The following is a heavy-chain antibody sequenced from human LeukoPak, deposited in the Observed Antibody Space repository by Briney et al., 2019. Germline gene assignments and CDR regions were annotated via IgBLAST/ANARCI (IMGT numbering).Heavy chain of an antibody. CDR3: AKEPAGGAAADY. CDR1: GFTFSNYA. Sequence: GGSLRLSCAASGFTFSNYAMSWVRQAPGKGLEWVSAISGSGGNTYYADSVKGRFTISRDNPKNTVYLHMDSLRAEDTAVYYCAKEPAGGAAADYWGQGTLVTVSS. CDR2: ISGSGGNT. J-gene: IGHJ4*02. D-gene: IGHD6-13*01. V-gene: IGHV3-23*01.